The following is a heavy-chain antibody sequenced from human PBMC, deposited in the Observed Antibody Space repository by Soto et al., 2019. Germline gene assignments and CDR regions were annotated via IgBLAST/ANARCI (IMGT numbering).Heavy chain of an antibody. V-gene: IGHV4-31*03. D-gene: IGHD3-10*01. Sequence: SETLSLTCTVSCGSISSGDSYWSWIRQHPGNGLEWIGYVHYSGSTYYNPSLKSRVTISVDTSRKQFSLKLSSVTAADTAVYYCATGGSLGYWYFVLWGRGTLVTVSS. CDR1: CGSISSGDSY. CDR3: ATGGSLGYWYFVL. CDR2: VHYSGST. J-gene: IGHJ2*01.